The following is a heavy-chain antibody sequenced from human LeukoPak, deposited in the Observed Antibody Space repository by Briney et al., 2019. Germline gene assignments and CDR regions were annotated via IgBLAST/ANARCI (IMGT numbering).Heavy chain of an antibody. CDR3: ARDGYSYGQDAFDI. Sequence: SETLSPTCAVYGGSFSGYYWSWIRQPPGKGLEWIGYIYYSGSTYYNPSLKSRVTISVDTSKNQFSLKLSSVTAADTAVYYCARDGYSYGQDAFDIWGQGTMVTVSS. J-gene: IGHJ3*02. CDR2: IYYSGST. V-gene: IGHV4-30-4*01. D-gene: IGHD5-18*01. CDR1: GGSFSGYY.